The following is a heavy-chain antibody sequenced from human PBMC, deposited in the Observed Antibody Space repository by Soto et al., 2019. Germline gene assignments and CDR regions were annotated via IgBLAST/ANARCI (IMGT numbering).Heavy chain of an antibody. Sequence: QVQLVQSGAEVKKPGSSVKVSCKASGGTFSSYAISWVRQAPGQGLEWMGGIIPIFGTANYAQKFQSRVTITADESTSTAYMELSSLRSEDTAVYYCATEGYCTNGVCPYYYYGMDVWGQGTTVTVSS. CDR2: IIPIFGTA. CDR3: ATEGYCTNGVCPYYYYGMDV. D-gene: IGHD2-8*01. V-gene: IGHV1-69*01. CDR1: GGTFSSYA. J-gene: IGHJ6*02.